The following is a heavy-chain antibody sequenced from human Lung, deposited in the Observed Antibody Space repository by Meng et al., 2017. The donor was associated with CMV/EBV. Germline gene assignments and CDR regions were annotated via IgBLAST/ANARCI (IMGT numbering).Heavy chain of an antibody. J-gene: IGHJ4*02. CDR1: GGSISSSSYY. Sequence: SETXSLTCTVSGGSISSSSYYWGWIRQPPGKGLEWIGSIYYSGSTYYNPSLRSRVTISVDTSKNQFSLKLSSVTAADTAVYYCAKQSIAARSDYWGQGTXVTVSS. CDR3: AKQSIAARSDY. CDR2: IYYSGST. V-gene: IGHV4-39*01. D-gene: IGHD6-6*01.